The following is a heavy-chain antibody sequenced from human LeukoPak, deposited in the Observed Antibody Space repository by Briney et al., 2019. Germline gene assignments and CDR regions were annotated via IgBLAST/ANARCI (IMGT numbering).Heavy chain of an antibody. J-gene: IGHJ6*03. CDR1: GFTFSSYA. D-gene: IGHD5-12*01. Sequence: GGSLRLSCAASGFTFSSYAMHWVRQAPGKGLEWVALISYDGSNKYYTDSVKGRFTISRDNSKHTLYLQMNSLGTEDTAVYYCATAPSGYDITYYCYMDVWGKGTTVTVSS. V-gene: IGHV3-30*03. CDR3: ATAPSGYDITYYCYMDV. CDR2: ISYDGSNK.